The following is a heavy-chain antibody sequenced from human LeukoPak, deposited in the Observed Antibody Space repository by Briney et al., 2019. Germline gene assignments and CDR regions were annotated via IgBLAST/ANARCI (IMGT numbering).Heavy chain of an antibody. J-gene: IGHJ5*02. CDR2: INHSGST. CDR3: ATHTYSGSYYSRHWFDP. Sequence: SETLSLTCAVYGGSFSGYYWSWIRQPPGKGLEWIGEINHSGSTNYNPSLKSRVTISVDTSKNQFSLKLSSVTAADTAVYYCATHTYSGSYYSRHWFDPWGQGTLVTVSS. CDR1: GGSFSGYY. V-gene: IGHV4-34*01. D-gene: IGHD1-26*01.